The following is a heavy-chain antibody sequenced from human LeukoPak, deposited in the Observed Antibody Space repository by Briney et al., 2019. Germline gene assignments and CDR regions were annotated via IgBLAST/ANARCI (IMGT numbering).Heavy chain of an antibody. CDR3: ARDNGSGYTKGYEHYYYYLDV. V-gene: IGHV4-4*07. Sequence: SQTLSLTCTVSGDSISDDYYTWMRQPAGKGLEWIGRIHSGGTTNYNPSLMSRVTLSIDKSKKHISLRLTSVTAADTALYYCARDNGSGYTKGYEHYYYYLDVWGKGTTVTVSS. CDR1: GDSISDDY. J-gene: IGHJ6*03. CDR2: IHSGGTT. D-gene: IGHD3-3*02.